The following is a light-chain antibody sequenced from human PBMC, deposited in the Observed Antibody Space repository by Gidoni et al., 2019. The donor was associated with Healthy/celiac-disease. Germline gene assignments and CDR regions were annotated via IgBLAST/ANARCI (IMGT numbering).Light chain of an antibody. CDR3: QQRSNWPIT. Sequence: EIVLTQSPATLSLSPGERATLSCRASQSVSSYCAWYQQKPCQAPRLLIYDASNSATGIPARFSGSGSGTDFTLTISSLDPKDFAVYYCQQRSNWPITFGQGTRLEIK. CDR2: DAS. CDR1: QSVSSY. V-gene: IGKV3-11*01. J-gene: IGKJ5*01.